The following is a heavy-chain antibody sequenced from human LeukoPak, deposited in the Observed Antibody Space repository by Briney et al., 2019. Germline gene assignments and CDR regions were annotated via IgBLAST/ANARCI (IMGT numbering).Heavy chain of an antibody. CDR2: IYSGGST. Sequence: GGSLRLSCAASGFTVSSNYMSWVRQAPGKGLEWVSVIYSGGSTYYADSVKGRFTISRDNSKNTLYLQMNSLRAEDTAVYYCSAMVRGVIITGIPHLDYWGQGTLVTVSS. CDR1: GFTVSSNY. CDR3: SAMVRGVIITGIPHLDY. D-gene: IGHD3-10*01. V-gene: IGHV3-53*01. J-gene: IGHJ4*02.